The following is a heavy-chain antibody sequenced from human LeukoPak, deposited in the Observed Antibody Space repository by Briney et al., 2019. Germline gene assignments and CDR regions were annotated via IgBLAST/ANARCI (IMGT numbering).Heavy chain of an antibody. CDR1: RSTFSDYE. J-gene: IGHJ4*02. Sequence: GSLRLSCAASRSTFSDYEMNWVRQAPGNGLEWVSYISSTGSTIYYADSVKGRFTISRDNAKNSLYLQMNSLRAEDTAIYYCVRDADWGQGTLVTVSS. CDR3: VRDAD. V-gene: IGHV3-48*03. CDR2: ISSTGSTI.